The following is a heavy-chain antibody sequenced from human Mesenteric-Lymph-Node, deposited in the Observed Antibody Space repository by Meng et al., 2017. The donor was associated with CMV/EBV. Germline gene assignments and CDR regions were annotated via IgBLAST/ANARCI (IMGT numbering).Heavy chain of an antibody. Sequence: TFRSYAISWGRQAPGQGLEWMGGIIPIFGTANYAQKFQGRVTITTDESTSTAYMELSSLRSEDTAVYYCARTVVPAAFYYYYGMDVWGQGTTVTVSS. D-gene: IGHD2-2*01. CDR3: ARTVVPAAFYYYYGMDV. CDR1: TFRSYA. CDR2: IIPIFGTA. J-gene: IGHJ6*02. V-gene: IGHV1-69*05.